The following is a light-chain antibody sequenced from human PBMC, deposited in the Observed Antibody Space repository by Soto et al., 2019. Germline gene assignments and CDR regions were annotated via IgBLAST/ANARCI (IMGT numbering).Light chain of an antibody. CDR2: GAS. CDR3: QQYGGSPAT. CDR1: QSVSSNY. Sequence: DIVLTQSPGTLSVSPGERATLSCRASQSVSSNYLAWYQQKPGQAPRLLIYGASSRATGVPARFSASGSGTDFTLTISRLEPEDFAVYYWQQYGGSPATFGGGTKVEI. J-gene: IGKJ4*01. V-gene: IGKV3-20*01.